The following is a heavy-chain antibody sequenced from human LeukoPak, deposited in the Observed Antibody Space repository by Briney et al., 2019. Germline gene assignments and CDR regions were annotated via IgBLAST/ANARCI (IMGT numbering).Heavy chain of an antibody. Sequence: ASVKVSCKASGYTFTSYYMHWVRQAPGQGLEWMGWIKPHSGGTNYAQKFQGRVTMTRDTSISTAYMELSRLRSDDTAVYYCARDRAVATIGGVDYWGQGTLVTVSS. CDR2: IKPHSGGT. V-gene: IGHV1-2*02. CDR3: ARDRAVATIGGVDY. CDR1: GYTFTSYY. J-gene: IGHJ4*02. D-gene: IGHD5-24*01.